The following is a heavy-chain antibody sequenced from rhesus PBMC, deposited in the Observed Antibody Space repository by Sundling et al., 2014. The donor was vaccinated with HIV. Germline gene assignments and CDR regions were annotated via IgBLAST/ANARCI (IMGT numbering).Heavy chain of an antibody. J-gene: IGHJ4*01. Sequence: QVTLKESGPALVKPTQTLTLTCSFSGFSISTSGMGVAWIRQPPGKALEWLASLYWNDYKYFSTSLKNRLTISKDASKNLVLLTLTNMDPVDTATYYCARVRDYYSGNYYLYWGQGVLVTVSS. CDR3: ARVRDYYSGNYYLY. CDR1: GFSISTSGMG. V-gene: IGHV2-95*01. CDR2: LYWNDYK. D-gene: IGHD3-16*01.